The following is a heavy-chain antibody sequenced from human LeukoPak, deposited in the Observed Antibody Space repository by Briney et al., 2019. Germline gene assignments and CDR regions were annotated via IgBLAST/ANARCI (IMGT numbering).Heavy chain of an antibody. D-gene: IGHD2/OR15-2a*01. V-gene: IGHV4-61*01. J-gene: IGHJ4*02. Sequence: SETLSLTCTVSGGSVSSDNYYWTWIRQPPGKGLEWIAYIYYNGNTNYNPALRSRATISIDTSKNQFSLKLSSVTAADTAVYYCVRGFLSDSWPFDFWGQGTLVTVSS. CDR3: VRGFLSDSWPFDF. CDR1: GGSVSSDNYY. CDR2: IYYNGNT.